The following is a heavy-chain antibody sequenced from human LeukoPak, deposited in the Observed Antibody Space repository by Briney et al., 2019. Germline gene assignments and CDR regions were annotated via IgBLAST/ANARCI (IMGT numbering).Heavy chain of an antibody. V-gene: IGHV3-7*01. D-gene: IGHD5-24*01. CDR1: GFTFSSYW. Sequence: GGSLRLSCVGSGFTFSSYWVNWVRQSPGKGLEWAANIKPDGSDKYYVDSARGRFTVSRDNAKNSAFLQMNSLRAEDTAIYYCATISAHTFDIWGQGTLVSVSS. CDR3: ATISAHTFDI. J-gene: IGHJ3*02. CDR2: IKPDGSDK.